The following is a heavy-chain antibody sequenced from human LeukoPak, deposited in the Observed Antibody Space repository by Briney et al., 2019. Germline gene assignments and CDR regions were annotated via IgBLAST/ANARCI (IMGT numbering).Heavy chain of an antibody. CDR3: ARADYSSGWYGWFDR. CDR2: INHSGST. D-gene: IGHD6-19*01. J-gene: IGHJ5*02. V-gene: IGHV4-34*01. Sequence: SETLSLTCAVYGGSFSGYYWSWIRQPPGKGLEWIGEINHSGSTNYNPSLKSRVTISVDTSKNQFSLKLSSVTAADTAVYYCARADYSSGWYGWFDRWGQGTLVTVSS. CDR1: GGSFSGYY.